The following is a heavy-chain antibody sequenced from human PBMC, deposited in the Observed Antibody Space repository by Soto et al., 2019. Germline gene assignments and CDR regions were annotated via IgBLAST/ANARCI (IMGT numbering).Heavy chain of an antibody. Sequence: SETLSLTCTVSGGSVSSGSYYWSWIRQPPGKGLEWIGYIYYSGSTYYNPSLKSRVTISVDTSKNQFSLKLSSVTAADTAVYYCVRSSGFLYYGMDVWGQGTTVTVSS. J-gene: IGHJ6*02. CDR1: GGSVSSGSYY. V-gene: IGHV4-39*01. CDR3: VRSSGFLYYGMDV. D-gene: IGHD6-19*01. CDR2: IYYSGST.